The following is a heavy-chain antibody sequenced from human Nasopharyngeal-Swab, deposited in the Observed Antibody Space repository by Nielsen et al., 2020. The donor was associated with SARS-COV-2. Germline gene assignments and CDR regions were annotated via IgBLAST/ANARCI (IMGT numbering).Heavy chain of an antibody. CDR1: GGSTSSYY. D-gene: IGHD3-10*01. V-gene: IGHV4-59*01. J-gene: IGHJ5*02. Sequence: SETLSLTCTVSGGSTSSYYWSWIRQPPGKGLEWIGYIYYSGSTNYNPSLRSRVTISVDTSQNQFSLKLSSVTAADTAVYYCARGGVVWFGEFLRWFDPWGQGTLVTVSS. CDR2: IYYSGST. CDR3: ARGGVVWFGEFLRWFDP.